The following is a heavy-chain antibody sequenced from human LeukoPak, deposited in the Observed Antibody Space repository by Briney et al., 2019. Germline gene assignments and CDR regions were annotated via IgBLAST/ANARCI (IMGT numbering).Heavy chain of an antibody. CDR2: IKQDGSEK. D-gene: IGHD3-16*01. J-gene: IGHJ4*02. Sequence: GGSLRLSCATSGFTFSSYWMSWVRLAPGRGLEWVANIKQDGSEKDYVDSVKGRFTISRDNARKLLFLQMNSLRAEDTALYYCARDGYGLGIYYDRFDSWGQGTPVTVSS. V-gene: IGHV3-7*01. CDR3: ARDGYGLGIYYDRFDS. CDR1: GFTFSSYW.